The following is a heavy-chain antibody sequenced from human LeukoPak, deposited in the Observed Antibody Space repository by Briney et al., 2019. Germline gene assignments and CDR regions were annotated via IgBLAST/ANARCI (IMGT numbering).Heavy chain of an antibody. CDR2: ISGSGGST. Sequence: GGSLRLSCAASGFTFSSYAMSWVRQAPGKGLEWVSAISGSGGSTYYADSVKGRFTISRDNSKNTLYLQMNSLRAEDTAVYYCAKGRYYYDSSGTKYYFDYWGQGTLVTVSS. J-gene: IGHJ4*02. V-gene: IGHV3-23*01. CDR1: GFTFSSYA. CDR3: AKGRYYYDSSGTKYYFDY. D-gene: IGHD3-22*01.